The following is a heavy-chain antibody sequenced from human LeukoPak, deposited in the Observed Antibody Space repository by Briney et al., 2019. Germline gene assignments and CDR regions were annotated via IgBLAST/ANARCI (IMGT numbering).Heavy chain of an antibody. D-gene: IGHD3-3*01. Sequence: GASVKVSCKASGGTFSSYAISWVRQAPGQGLEWMGRIIPIFGTANYAQKFQGRVTITTDESTSTAYMELSSLRSEDTAVYYCARVHDFWSGSPYYYYMDVWGKGTTVTVSS. V-gene: IGHV1-69*05. CDR2: IIPIFGTA. J-gene: IGHJ6*03. CDR3: ARVHDFWSGSPYYYYMDV. CDR1: GGTFSSYA.